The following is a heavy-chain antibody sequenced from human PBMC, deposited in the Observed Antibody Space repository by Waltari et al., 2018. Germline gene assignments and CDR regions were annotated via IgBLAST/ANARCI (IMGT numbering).Heavy chain of an antibody. CDR2: ISSSSSYI. CDR1: GFTVSSDS. V-gene: IGHV3-21*01. CDR3: ARARALEPPDY. Sequence: EVQLVESGGGLVKPGGSLRLSCAASGFTVSSDSMNWVRQAAGKGLEWVSSISSSSSYIYYADSVKGRFTISRDNAKNSLYLQMNSLRAEDTAVYYCARARALEPPDYWGQGTLVTVSS. J-gene: IGHJ4*02.